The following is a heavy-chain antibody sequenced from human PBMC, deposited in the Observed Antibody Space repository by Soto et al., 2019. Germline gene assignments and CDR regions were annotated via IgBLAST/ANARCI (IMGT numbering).Heavy chain of an antibody. Sequence: GGSLRLSCTASGFTFSSFGMTWVRQAPGKGLEWVSTVNGGGDSTHYADSVKGRFSIFRDNSKNTVYLQMNSLRAEDSAIYYCVKDVGYGFILYDFWGQGTLVTVSS. CDR3: VKDVGYGFILYDF. V-gene: IGHV3-23*01. CDR1: GFTFSSFG. J-gene: IGHJ4*02. CDR2: VNGGGDST. D-gene: IGHD3-16*01.